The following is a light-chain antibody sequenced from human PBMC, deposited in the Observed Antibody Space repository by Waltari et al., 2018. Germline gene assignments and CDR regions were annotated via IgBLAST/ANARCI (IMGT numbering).Light chain of an antibody. CDR1: GSNIGAGYD. V-gene: IGLV1-40*01. Sequence: QSVLTQPPSVSGAPGQRVTISCTGSGSNIGAGYDVHWYQQLPRAAPKLLIFGSTIRPVGVPDRFFGSTSGTSAFLAIPGLQAEDEADYYCQSYDTTLSVVFGGGTKLTVL. CDR2: GST. CDR3: QSYDTTLSVV. J-gene: IGLJ3*02.